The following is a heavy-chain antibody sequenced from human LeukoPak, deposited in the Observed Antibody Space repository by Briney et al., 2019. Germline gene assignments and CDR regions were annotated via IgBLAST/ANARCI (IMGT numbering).Heavy chain of an antibody. Sequence: GGSLRLSCAASGFTFSSYAMSWVRQAPGKGLEWVSAISGSGDSTYYADSVKGRFTISRDNSKNTLYLQMNSLRAEDTAVYYCAKDDGYDFWSGYFDYWGQGTLVTVSS. CDR1: GFTFSSYA. V-gene: IGHV3-23*01. CDR3: AKDDGYDFWSGYFDY. J-gene: IGHJ4*02. CDR2: ISGSGDST. D-gene: IGHD3-3*01.